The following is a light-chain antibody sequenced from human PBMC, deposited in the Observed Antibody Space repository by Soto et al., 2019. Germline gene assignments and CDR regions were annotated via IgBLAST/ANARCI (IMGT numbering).Light chain of an antibody. CDR1: QSISDT. V-gene: IGKV1-5*01. J-gene: IGKJ5*01. CDR3: QQLNSYRIT. CDR2: GVS. Sequence: DIPMTQSPSTLSASVGDRVTMTCRASQSISDTLAWYQQKPGKAPKLLMYGVSSLESGVPSRFSGSGSGTEFTLTISSLQPDDFATYYCQQLNSYRITFGQGTRLEI.